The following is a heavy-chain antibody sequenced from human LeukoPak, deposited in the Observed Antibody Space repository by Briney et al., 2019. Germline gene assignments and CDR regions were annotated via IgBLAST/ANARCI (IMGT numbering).Heavy chain of an antibody. CDR2: IYHSGST. D-gene: IGHD3-22*01. J-gene: IGHJ3*02. V-gene: IGHV4-30-2*01. Sequence: PSETLSLTCTVSGGSISSGGYYWSWIRQPPGKGLEWIGYIYHSGSTYYNPSLKSRVTISVDRSKNQFSLKLSSVTAADTAVYYCAGGGYYDAFDIWGQGTMVTVSS. CDR3: AGGGYYDAFDI. CDR1: GGSISSGGYY.